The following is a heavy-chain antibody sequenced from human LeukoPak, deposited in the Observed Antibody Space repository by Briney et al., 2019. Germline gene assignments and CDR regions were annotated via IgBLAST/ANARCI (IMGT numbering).Heavy chain of an antibody. CDR3: ARVIPGQGLVPSVFVY. Sequence: SETLSLTCSVSGGSISSHYWSWIRQPPGKGLEWIGYIYYSGSTNYNPSLKSRVTISVDTSKNQFSLTLSSWTAADTGVYYCARVIPGQGLVPSVFVYWGRGTRVSVSS. CDR2: IYYSGST. V-gene: IGHV4-59*11. D-gene: IGHD6-19*01. CDR1: GGSISSHY. J-gene: IGHJ4*02.